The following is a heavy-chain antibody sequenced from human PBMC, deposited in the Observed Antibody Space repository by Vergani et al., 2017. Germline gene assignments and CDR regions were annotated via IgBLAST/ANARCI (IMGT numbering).Heavy chain of an antibody. D-gene: IGHD3-22*01. V-gene: IGHV3-7*01. Sequence: EVHLEESGGGLVQPGGSLRLSCAASGFTFGDYYMAWIRLAPGKGLDWVASIKRDGTETFYVDSVKGRFTISRDNAKTTLYLQMNSLRDEDTAVYYCARSRYDSSGFSTIFRYWGQGTRVTVS. CDR3: ARSRYDSSGFSTIFRY. CDR2: IKRDGTET. CDR1: GFTFGDYY. J-gene: IGHJ4*02.